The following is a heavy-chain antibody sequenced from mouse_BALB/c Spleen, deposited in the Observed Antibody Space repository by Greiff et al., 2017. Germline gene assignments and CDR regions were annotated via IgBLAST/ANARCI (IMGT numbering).Heavy chain of an antibody. V-gene: IGHV5-6-2*01. CDR2: INSNGGST. J-gene: IGHJ3*01. Sequence: DVILVESGGGLVKLGGSLKLSCAASGFTFSSYYMSWVRQTPEKRLELVAAINSNGGSTYYPDTVKGRFTISRDNAKNTLYLQMSSLKSEDTALYCCTRQGAYGNPAWFAYWGQGTLVTVSA. CDR1: GFTFSSYY. D-gene: IGHD2-10*02. CDR3: TRQGAYGNPAWFAY.